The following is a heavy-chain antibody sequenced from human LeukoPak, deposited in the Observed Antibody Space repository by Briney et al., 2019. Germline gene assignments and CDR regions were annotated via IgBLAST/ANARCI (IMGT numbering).Heavy chain of an antibody. CDR1: GFTFSNSA. J-gene: IGHJ4*01. D-gene: IGHD6-19*01. CDR2: LSGSGITT. CDR3: AKEIYSSGWSYFDY. V-gene: IGHV3-23*01. Sequence: GGSLRLSCAASGFTFSNSAMSSVRQTPGKGLESVSTLSGSGITTYYADSVKGRFTISRDNPKNTLYRQMNSLRAEDTAVYYCAKEIYSSGWSYFDYWGHGTLVTVSS.